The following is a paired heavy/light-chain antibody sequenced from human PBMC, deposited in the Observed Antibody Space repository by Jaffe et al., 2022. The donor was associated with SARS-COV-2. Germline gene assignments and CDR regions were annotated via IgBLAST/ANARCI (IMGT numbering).Heavy chain of an antibody. CDR2: IYGGGST. J-gene: IGHJ4*02. CDR3: AIDPNSIGHQI. CDR1: GFTVSSNY. V-gene: IGHV3-53*01. D-gene: IGHD6-19*01. Sequence: EVQLVESGGNLIQPGGSLRLSCAASGFTVSSNYMSWVRQAPGKGLEWVSVIYGGGSTQYAGSVKGRFSISRDDSKNTLNLQMNSLRAEDTAVYYCAIDPNSIGHQIWGQGTLVTVSS.
Light chain of an antibody. Sequence: EVVLTQSPATLSLSPGERATLSCRASQSISNYLAWYQQNPGQAPRLLIYEASNRASGIPARFSGSGSGTDFTLTISSLEPEDFAVYYCQQRSSWPLTFGGGTKVEIK. CDR2: EAS. J-gene: IGKJ4*01. V-gene: IGKV3-11*01. CDR1: QSISNY. CDR3: QQRSSWPLT.